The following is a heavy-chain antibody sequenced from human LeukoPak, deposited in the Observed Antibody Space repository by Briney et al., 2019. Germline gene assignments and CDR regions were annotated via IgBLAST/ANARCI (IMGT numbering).Heavy chain of an antibody. CDR1: GGTFSSYA. D-gene: IGHD5-18*01. CDR2: IIPILGIA. Sequence: SVKVSCKASGGTFSSYAISWVRQAPGQGLEWMGRIIPILGIANYAQKFQGRVTITADKSTSTAYMELSSLRSEDTAVYYCARGYSYGYSASYYYYGMDVWGQGTTVTVSS. V-gene: IGHV1-69*04. J-gene: IGHJ6*02. CDR3: ARGYSYGYSASYYYYGMDV.